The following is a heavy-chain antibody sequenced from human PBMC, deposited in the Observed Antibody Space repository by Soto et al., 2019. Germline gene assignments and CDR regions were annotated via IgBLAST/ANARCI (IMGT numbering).Heavy chain of an antibody. D-gene: IGHD6-19*01. J-gene: IGHJ4*02. Sequence: SETLSLTCTVSGGSISSSSYYWGWIRQPPGKGLEWIGSIYYSGGTYYNPSLKSRVTISVDTSKNQFSLKLSSVTAADTAVYYCASTSSGWYWYSGFDYWGLGTLVTVSS. CDR2: IYYSGGT. CDR1: GGSISSSSYY. V-gene: IGHV4-39*01. CDR3: ASTSSGWYWYSGFDY.